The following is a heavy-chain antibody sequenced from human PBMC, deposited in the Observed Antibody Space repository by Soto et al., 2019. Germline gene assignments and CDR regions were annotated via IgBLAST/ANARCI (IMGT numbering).Heavy chain of an antibody. J-gene: IGHJ5*02. Sequence: QVQLQESCPGLVKPSGTLSLTCAVSSGSISSSNWWSWVRQPPGKGLEWIGEIYHSGSTNYNPSLKSRVILSVDKSKNQFSLKLSSVTAADTAVYYCASSLAYNWFDPWGQGTLVTVSS. V-gene: IGHV4-4*02. CDR3: ASSLAYNWFDP. CDR1: SGSISSSNW. D-gene: IGHD6-6*01. CDR2: IYHSGST.